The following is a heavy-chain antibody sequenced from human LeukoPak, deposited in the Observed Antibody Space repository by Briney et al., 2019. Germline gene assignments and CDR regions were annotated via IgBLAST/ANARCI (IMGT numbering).Heavy chain of an antibody. CDR1: GFTVSNNY. CDR3: AREGYYYLDY. CDR2: IYSGGST. V-gene: IGHV3-66*01. D-gene: IGHD1-1*01. J-gene: IGHJ4*02. Sequence: PGGSLRLSCAASGFTVSNNYMTWVRQAPGKGLEWVSLIYSGGSTYYADSVKGRFTISRDNSKNTLYLQMNSLSAEDTAVYYCAREGYYYLDYRGQGTLGTVSS.